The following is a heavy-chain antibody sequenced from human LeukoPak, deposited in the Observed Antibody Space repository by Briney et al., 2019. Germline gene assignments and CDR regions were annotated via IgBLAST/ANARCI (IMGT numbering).Heavy chain of an antibody. CDR2: IYYSGST. CDR3: ATSSGWYSYFDY. V-gene: IGHV4-59*08. D-gene: IGHD6-19*01. J-gene: IGHJ4*02. CDR1: GGSISSYY. Sequence: SETLSLTCTISGGSISSYYWSWIRQPPGKGLEWIGYIYYSGSTNYNPSLKSRVTISVDTSKNQFSLKLSSVTAADTAVYYCATSSGWYSYFDYWGQGTLVTVSS.